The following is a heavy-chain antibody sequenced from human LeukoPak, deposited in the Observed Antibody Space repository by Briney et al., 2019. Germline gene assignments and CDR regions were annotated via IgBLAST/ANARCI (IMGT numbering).Heavy chain of an antibody. D-gene: IGHD4-17*01. Sequence: GGSLRLSCAASGFTFSSYAMHWVRQAPGKGLEWVAVISYDGSNKYYADSVKGRFTISRDNSKNTLYLQMNSLRAEDTAVYYCARVTTVTDYWGQGTLVTVSS. J-gene: IGHJ4*02. CDR3: ARVTTVTDY. V-gene: IGHV3-30-3*01. CDR2: ISYDGSNK. CDR1: GFTFSSYA.